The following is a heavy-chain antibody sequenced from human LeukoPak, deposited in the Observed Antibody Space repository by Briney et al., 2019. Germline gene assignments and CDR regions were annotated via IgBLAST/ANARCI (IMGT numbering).Heavy chain of an antibody. CDR2: IIPIFGTA. CDR3: ASWIITKYYFDY. CDR1: GGTFSSYV. V-gene: IGHV1-69*13. D-gene: IGHD3-22*01. J-gene: IGHJ4*02. Sequence: ASVKVSCKASGGTFSSYVISWVRQAPGRGLEWMGGIIPIFGTANYAQKFQGRVTITADESTSTAYMELSSLRSEDTAVYYCASWIITKYYFDYWGQGTLVTVSS.